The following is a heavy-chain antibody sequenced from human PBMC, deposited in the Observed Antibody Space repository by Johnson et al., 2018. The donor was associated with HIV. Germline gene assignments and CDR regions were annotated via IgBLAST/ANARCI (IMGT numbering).Heavy chain of an antibody. V-gene: IGHV3-30*03. Sequence: QVQLVESGGGVVQPGRSLRLSCAASGFTFSSYGMHWVRQAPGKGLEWVAVISYDGSNKYYADSVTGRFTISRDNSKKMLYLHMNSLRAEDTAVYYCAREPRGPSSGSRIPDAFDIWGQGTMVTVSS. CDR1: GFTFSSYG. J-gene: IGHJ3*02. D-gene: IGHD3-10*01. CDR2: ISYDGSNK. CDR3: AREPRGPSSGSRIPDAFDI.